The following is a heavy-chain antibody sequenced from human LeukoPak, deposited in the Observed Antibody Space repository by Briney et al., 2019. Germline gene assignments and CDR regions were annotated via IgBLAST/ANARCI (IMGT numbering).Heavy chain of an antibody. CDR1: GFTFSSYA. D-gene: IGHD3-10*01. J-gene: IGHJ4*02. CDR2: ISDSGGST. Sequence: PGGSLRLSCAASGFTFSSYAMSWVRQAPGKGLEWVSAISDSGGSTYYADSVKGRFTISRDNSKNTLYLQMNSLRAEDTAVYYCAKVVRGVIGFDYWGQGTLVTVSS. V-gene: IGHV3-23*01. CDR3: AKVVRGVIGFDY.